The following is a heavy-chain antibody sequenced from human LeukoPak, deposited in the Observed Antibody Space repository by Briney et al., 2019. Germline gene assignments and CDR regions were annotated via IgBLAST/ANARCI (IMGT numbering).Heavy chain of an antibody. V-gene: IGHV4-38-2*02. CDR2: IYHSGST. CDR1: GYSISSGYY. CDR3: ARDQITGTAPFDY. Sequence: SETLSLTCTVSGYSISSGYYWGWIRQPPGKGLEWIGSIYHSGSTYYNPSLKSRVTISVDTSKNQFSLKLSSVTAADTAVYYCARDQITGTAPFDYWGQGTLVTVSS. D-gene: IGHD1-20*01. J-gene: IGHJ4*02.